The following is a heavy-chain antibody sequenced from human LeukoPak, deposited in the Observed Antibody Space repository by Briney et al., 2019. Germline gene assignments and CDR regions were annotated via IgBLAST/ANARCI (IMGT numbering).Heavy chain of an antibody. CDR3: ARGLDYDILTGDDY. Sequence: ASVKVSCKASGYTFTSYDINWVRQAPGQGLEWMGWMNPNSGNTGYAQKFQGRVTMTRNTSISTAYMELSSLRSEDTAVYYCARGLDYDILTGDDYWGQGTLVTVSS. CDR2: MNPNSGNT. V-gene: IGHV1-8*01. CDR1: GYTFTSYD. J-gene: IGHJ4*02. D-gene: IGHD3-9*01.